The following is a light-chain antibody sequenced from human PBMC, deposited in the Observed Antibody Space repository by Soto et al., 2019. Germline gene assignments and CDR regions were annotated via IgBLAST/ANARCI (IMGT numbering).Light chain of an antibody. CDR3: QQYISSSGT. Sequence: EIVVTQSPGTLSLSPGERATLSCRASQSVSSSYLAWYQQKPGQAPRLLIYGASSRATGIPARFSGSGSGTDFTLTISRLEPEDFAVYYCQQYISSSGTFGQGTKVDIK. V-gene: IGKV3-20*01. CDR1: QSVSSSY. J-gene: IGKJ1*01. CDR2: GAS.